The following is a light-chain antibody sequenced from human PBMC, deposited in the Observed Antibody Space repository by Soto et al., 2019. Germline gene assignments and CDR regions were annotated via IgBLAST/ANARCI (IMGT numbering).Light chain of an antibody. V-gene: IGKV1-5*03. Sequence: DIQMTQSPSTLAASVGDRVTITCRASQSISSWLAWYQQRPGKAPKLLIHKASNLESGVPSRFSGSGSGTEFTLTISSLQPDDSATYYCHQYNSYTWTFGQGTKVDIK. CDR1: QSISSW. J-gene: IGKJ1*01. CDR2: KAS. CDR3: HQYNSYTWT.